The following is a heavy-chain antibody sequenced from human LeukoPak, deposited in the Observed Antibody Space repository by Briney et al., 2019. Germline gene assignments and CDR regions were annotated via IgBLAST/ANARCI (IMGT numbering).Heavy chain of an antibody. V-gene: IGHV4-31*03. CDR2: IYYSGST. J-gene: IGHJ4*02. CDR3: XREGXXSLPDY. CDR1: GGSISSGGYY. Sequence: SETLSLTCTVSGGSISSGGYYWSWIRQHPGKGLEWIGYIYYSGSTYYNPSLKSRVTISVDTSKNQFSLKLSSVTAADTAVYYCXREGXXSLPDYWGQXXXXXVSS. D-gene: IGHD2-15*01.